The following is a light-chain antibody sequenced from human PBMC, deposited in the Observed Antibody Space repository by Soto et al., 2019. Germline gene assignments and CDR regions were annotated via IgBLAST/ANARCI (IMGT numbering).Light chain of an antibody. CDR3: SSYTSSSTFV. CDR1: SSDY. Sequence: QSVLTQPASVSGSPGQSITISCTGTSSDYVSWYQQHPGKAPKFLISEVSNRPSGISNRFSGSKSGNTASLTISGLQADDEADYYCSSYTSSSTFVFGTGTKVNVL. J-gene: IGLJ1*01. V-gene: IGLV2-14*01. CDR2: EVS.